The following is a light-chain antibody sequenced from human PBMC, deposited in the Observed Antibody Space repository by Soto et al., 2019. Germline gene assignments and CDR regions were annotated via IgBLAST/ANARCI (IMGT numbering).Light chain of an antibody. V-gene: IGKV3-20*01. CDR1: QTITDSY. CDR3: QQYGSSPEIS. Sequence: IVLTQSPGTLSLSPGERATLSCRASQTITDSYLAWYQQKPGQSPRLLISGSSIRAPGIPDRFSGSRSETDFTLTISRLEPEDFGFYYCQQYGSSPEISFGPGTKVDIK. J-gene: IGKJ3*01. CDR2: GSS.